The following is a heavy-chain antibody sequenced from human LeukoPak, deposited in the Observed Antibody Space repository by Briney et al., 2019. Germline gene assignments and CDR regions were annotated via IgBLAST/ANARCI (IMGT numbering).Heavy chain of an antibody. D-gene: IGHD3-22*01. J-gene: IGHJ4*01. CDR2: IYHSGLT. V-gene: IGHV4-59*08. CDR3: ARTYDSTAYHF. Sequence: KPSETLSLTCSVSGRSVTSYYWNWIRQTPDKGLGWIAYIYHSGLTMYNPSIKSRVTISMDTYKNQSSLKVASVTAAYTGFYYCARTYDSTAYHFWGHGTQVTASS. CDR1: GRSVTSYY.